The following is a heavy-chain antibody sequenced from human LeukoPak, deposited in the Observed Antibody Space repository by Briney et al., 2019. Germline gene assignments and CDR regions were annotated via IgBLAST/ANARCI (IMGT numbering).Heavy chain of an antibody. V-gene: IGHV5-51*01. CDR3: ASGALRAGDAFDI. Sequence: GESLKISCKSSGYSYTSYWIGWVRQMPGKGLEWMGIIYPGDSDTRYSPSFQGQVTISADKSISTAYLQWSSLKASDTAMYYCASGALRAGDAFDIWGQGTMVTVSS. CDR1: GYSYTSYW. J-gene: IGHJ3*02. CDR2: IYPGDSDT. D-gene: IGHD3-16*01.